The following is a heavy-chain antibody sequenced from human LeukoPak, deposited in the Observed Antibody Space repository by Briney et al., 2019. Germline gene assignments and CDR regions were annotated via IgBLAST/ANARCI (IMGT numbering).Heavy chain of an antibody. Sequence: GGALTLSCEVSGFTSSTAWLTWVRQAPGKGLEGVADMRQDGSDKYYVDSVKGRFVISGNIAKNSVSLHMNRLSVEDTAVYYCVAYKFLLSWCAFDFWGRGTMVTVSS. J-gene: IGHJ3*01. V-gene: IGHV3-7*01. CDR2: MRQDGSDK. D-gene: IGHD6-13*01. CDR3: VAYKFLLSWCAFDF. CDR1: GFTSSTAW.